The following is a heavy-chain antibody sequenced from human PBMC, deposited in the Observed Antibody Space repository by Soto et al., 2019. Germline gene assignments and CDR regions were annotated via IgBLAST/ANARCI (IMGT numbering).Heavy chain of an antibody. Sequence: GGSLRLSCAASGFTFSEHYMTWIRQAPGKGLEWVSHISSSGVTIYYAESVKGRFTVSRDNAKNSLYLQMNSLRAEDTAVYYCARTNGSGGYDPLDYWGQGTLVTVSS. CDR3: ARTNGSGGYDPLDY. V-gene: IGHV3-11*01. CDR1: GFTFSEHY. J-gene: IGHJ4*02. D-gene: IGHD5-12*01. CDR2: ISSSGVTI.